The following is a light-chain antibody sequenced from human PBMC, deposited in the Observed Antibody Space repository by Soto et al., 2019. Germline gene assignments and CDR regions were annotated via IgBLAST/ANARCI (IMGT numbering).Light chain of an antibody. CDR3: SSYTSSSTLV. V-gene: IGLV2-14*01. J-gene: IGLJ2*01. Sequence: QFALTQPASVSGSPGPSITISCTGSSSDVGGYNYVSWYQQHPGKAPKLMIYEVSNRPSGISNRFSGSKSGNTASLTLSGLQAEDEADYYCSSYTSSSTLVFGGGTKLTVL. CDR1: SSDVGGYNY. CDR2: EVS.